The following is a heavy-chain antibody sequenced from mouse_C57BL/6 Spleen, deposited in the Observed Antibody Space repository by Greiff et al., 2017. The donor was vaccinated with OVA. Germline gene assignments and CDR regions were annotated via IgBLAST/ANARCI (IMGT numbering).Heavy chain of an antibody. CDR3: ASHYYGRGYFDV. J-gene: IGHJ1*03. CDR2: ISSGSSTI. D-gene: IGHD1-1*01. Sequence: DVQLVESGGGLVKPGGSLKLSCAASGFTFSDYGMHWVRQAPEKGLEWVAYISSGSSTIYYADTVKGRFTISRDNAKNTLFLQMTSLRSEDTAMYYCASHYYGRGYFDVWGTGTTVTVSS. V-gene: IGHV5-17*01. CDR1: GFTFSDYG.